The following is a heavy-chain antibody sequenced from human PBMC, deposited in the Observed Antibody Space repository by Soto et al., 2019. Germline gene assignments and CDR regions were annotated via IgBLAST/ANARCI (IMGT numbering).Heavy chain of an antibody. Sequence: PSETLSLTCTVSGGSISSYYWSWIRQPPGKGLEWIGYIYYSGSTNYNPSLKSRVTISVDTSKNQFSLKLSSVTAADTAVYYCASVPAEHCSGGSCSDYWGQGTLVTVSS. D-gene: IGHD2-15*01. CDR3: ASVPAEHCSGGSCSDY. CDR1: GGSISSYY. CDR2: IYYSGST. J-gene: IGHJ4*02. V-gene: IGHV4-59*01.